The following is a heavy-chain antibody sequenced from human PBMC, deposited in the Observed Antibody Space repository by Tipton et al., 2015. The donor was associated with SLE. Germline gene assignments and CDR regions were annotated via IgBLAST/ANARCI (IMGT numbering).Heavy chain of an antibody. J-gene: IGHJ2*01. CDR1: GGSFSGYY. D-gene: IGHD3-3*01. V-gene: IGHV4-34*11. CDR2: IYYSGST. Sequence: TLSLTCAVYGGSFSGYYWGWIRQPPGKGLEWIGTIYYSGSTYYNPSLKSRVTISVDTSKKQFSLKLSSVTAADTAVYYCARDRSAYYPYWYFDLWGRGTLVTVSS. CDR3: ARDRSAYYPYWYFDL.